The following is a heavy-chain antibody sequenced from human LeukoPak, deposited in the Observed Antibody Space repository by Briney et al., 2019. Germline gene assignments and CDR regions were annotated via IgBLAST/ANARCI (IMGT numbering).Heavy chain of an antibody. V-gene: IGHV1-69*01. CDR1: GGTFSSYA. J-gene: IGHJ5*02. Sequence: GSSVKVSCKASGGTFSSYAISWVRQAPGQGLEWMGGINPIFGTANYAQKFQGRVTITADESTSTAYMELSSLRSEDTAVYYCARDYVTGTTFSWFDPWGQGTLVTVSS. CDR2: INPIFGTA. D-gene: IGHD1-7*01. CDR3: ARDYVTGTTFSWFDP.